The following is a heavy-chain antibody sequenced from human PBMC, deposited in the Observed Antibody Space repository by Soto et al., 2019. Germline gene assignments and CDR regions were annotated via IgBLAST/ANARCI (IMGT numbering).Heavy chain of an antibody. Sequence: GGSLRLSCVASGFTFSSYEMNWVRQAPGKGLQWVSYIDISGSAIYYADSVKGRFTISRDNAKNSLYLQMNSLRAEDTALYYCARGDASGYWGQGTLVTVYS. D-gene: IGHD2-2*01. CDR1: GFTFSSYE. CDR2: IDISGSAI. V-gene: IGHV3-48*03. CDR3: ARGDASGY. J-gene: IGHJ4*02.